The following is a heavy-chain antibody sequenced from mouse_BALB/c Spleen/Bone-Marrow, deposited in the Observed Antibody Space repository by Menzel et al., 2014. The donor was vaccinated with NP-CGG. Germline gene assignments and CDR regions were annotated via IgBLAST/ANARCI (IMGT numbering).Heavy chain of an antibody. D-gene: IGHD3-1*01. CDR1: GDSITSGY. J-gene: IGHJ4*01. V-gene: IGHV3-8*02. CDR3: ARSGSSGYHYYAMDY. Sequence: EVKLVESGPSLVKPSQTLSLTCSVTGDSITSGYWNWIRKFPGNKLEYMGYISYSGSTYYNPSLKSRISITRDTPKNLYYLQLNSVTTKDTATYYCARSGSSGYHYYAMDYWGQGTSVTVSS. CDR2: ISYSGST.